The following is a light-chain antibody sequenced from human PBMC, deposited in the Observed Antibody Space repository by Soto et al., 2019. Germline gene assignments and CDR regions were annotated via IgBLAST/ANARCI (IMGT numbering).Light chain of an antibody. Sequence: DIQMTQSPSTLSASVGDRVTITCRASQSISSWLAWYQQKPGKAPKVLIYDASSLESGVPSRFSGSGSGTEFSLTISSLQPDDFATYYCQQYNHYWTFGQGTMV. J-gene: IGKJ1*01. V-gene: IGKV1-5*01. CDR1: QSISSW. CDR3: QQYNHYWT. CDR2: DAS.